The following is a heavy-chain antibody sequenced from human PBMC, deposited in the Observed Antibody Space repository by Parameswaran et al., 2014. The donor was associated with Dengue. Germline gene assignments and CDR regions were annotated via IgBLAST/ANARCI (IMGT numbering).Heavy chain of an antibody. J-gene: IGHJ4*02. CDR3: ARRYCSSTRCYPLDY. CDR1: GFTFSSYW. CDR2: IKQDGSEK. D-gene: IGHD2-2*01. V-gene: IGHV3-7*01. Sequence: ESLKISCAASGFTFSSYWMSWVRQAPGKGLEWVANIKQDGSEKYYVDSVKGRFTISRDNAKNSLYLQMNSLRTEDTAVYYCARRYCSSTRCYPLDYWGQGTLVTVSS.